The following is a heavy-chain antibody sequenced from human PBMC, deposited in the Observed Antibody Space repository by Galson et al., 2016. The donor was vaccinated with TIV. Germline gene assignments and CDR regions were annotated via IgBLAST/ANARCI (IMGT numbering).Heavy chain of an antibody. J-gene: IGHJ5*02. V-gene: IGHV3-33*01. CDR3: ARDNWFDP. CDR2: IWYDGIKK. CDR1: GFSFSTNA. Sequence: SLRLSCAASGFSFSTNAMHWVRQAPGKGLEWVAVIWYDGIKKYYGDSVKGRFTISRDSSKNTLYLEMNSLRAEDTAVYYCARDNWFDPWGQGTLVTVSS.